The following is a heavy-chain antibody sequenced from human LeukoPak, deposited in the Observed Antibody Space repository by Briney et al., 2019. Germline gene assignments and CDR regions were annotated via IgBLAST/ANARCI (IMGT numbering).Heavy chain of an antibody. CDR1: GFSFSSYA. CDR2: IFGNGDTT. CDR3: AKRNTMVRGGPCFDY. J-gene: IGHJ4*02. Sequence: GGSLRLSCAASGFSFSSYAMNWVRQAPGRGLEWVSIIFGNGDTTYYADSVKGRFTVSRDNSKDTLYLQMNDLRPDDTAIYYCAKRNTMVRGGPCFDYWGQGLLVTVSS. V-gene: IGHV3-23*01. D-gene: IGHD3-10*01.